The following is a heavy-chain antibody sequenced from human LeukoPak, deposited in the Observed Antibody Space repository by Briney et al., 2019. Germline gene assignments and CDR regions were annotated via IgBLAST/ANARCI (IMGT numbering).Heavy chain of an antibody. CDR1: GGTFSSYA. J-gene: IGHJ2*01. Sequence: ASVKVSCKASGGTFSSYAISWVRQAPGQGLEWMGRIIPILGIANYAQKFQGRVTITADKSTSTAYMELSSLRSEDTAVYYCARDRSSGWEWLRPDWYFDLWGRGTLVTVSS. CDR3: ARDRSSGWEWLRPDWYFDL. CDR2: IIPILGIA. D-gene: IGHD6-19*01. V-gene: IGHV1-69*04.